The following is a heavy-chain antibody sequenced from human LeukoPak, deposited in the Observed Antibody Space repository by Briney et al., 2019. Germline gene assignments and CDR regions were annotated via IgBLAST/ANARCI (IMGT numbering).Heavy chain of an antibody. CDR2: ISRSSSYI. V-gene: IGHV3-21*01. J-gene: IGHJ6*04. CDR3: AELGITMIGGV. CDR1: GFTFTSYN. D-gene: IGHD3-10*02. Sequence: PGGSLRLSCEASGFTFTSYNMNWVRQAPGKGLEWVSFISRSSSYIYYADSVKGRFTISRDNAKNSLYLQMNSLRAEDTAVYYCAELGITMIGGVWGKGTTVTISS.